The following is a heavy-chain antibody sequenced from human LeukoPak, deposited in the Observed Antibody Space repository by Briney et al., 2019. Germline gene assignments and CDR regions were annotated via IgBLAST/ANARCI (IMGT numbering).Heavy chain of an antibody. V-gene: IGHV3-13*01. CDR2: IGTAGDT. CDR3: ARMSRYCSGDSCYGDAFDI. CDR1: GFTFSRYD. D-gene: IGHD2-15*01. J-gene: IGHJ3*02. Sequence: GGSLRLSCAASGFTFSRYDMHWVRQATGKGLEWVSTIGTAGDTYYPGSVKGRFTISRENAKSSLYLQMNSLKAGDTAVYYCARMSRYCSGDSCYGDAFDIWGQGTMVTVSS.